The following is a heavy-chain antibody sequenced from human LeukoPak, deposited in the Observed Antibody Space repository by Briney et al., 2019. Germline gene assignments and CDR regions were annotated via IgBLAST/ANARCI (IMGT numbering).Heavy chain of an antibody. V-gene: IGHV4-61*01. CDR3: ARDSGDGYNYGPGYYGMDV. CDR2: IYYSGST. CDR1: GGSFSSGSYY. J-gene: IGHJ6*02. D-gene: IGHD5-24*01. Sequence: SETLSLTCTVSGGSFSSGSYYWSWIRQPPGKGLEWIGYIYYSGSTNYNPSLKSRVTISVDTSKNQFSLKLSSVTAADTAVYYCARDSGDGYNYGPGYYGMDVWGQGTTVTVSS.